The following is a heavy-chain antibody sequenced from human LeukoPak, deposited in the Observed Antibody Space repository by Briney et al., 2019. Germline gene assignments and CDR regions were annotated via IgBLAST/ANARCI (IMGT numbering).Heavy chain of an antibody. J-gene: IGHJ4*02. CDR1: GCSISSYY. V-gene: IGHV4-59*08. D-gene: IGHD1-26*01. CDR2: IYYSGST. CDR3: ARHSGSSPHYLDY. Sequence: SETLSLTCTVSGCSISSYYWSWLRQPPGKGLEWIGFIYYSGSTHYKSSFKSRVTISVDTSRNQFALRLTSVTAADTAVYYCARHSGSSPHYLDYWGQGTLVTVSS.